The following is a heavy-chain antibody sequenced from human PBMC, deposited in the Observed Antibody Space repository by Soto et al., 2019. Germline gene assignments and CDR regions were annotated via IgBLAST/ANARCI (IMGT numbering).Heavy chain of an antibody. CDR3: ARDYGDYGVSPPNWYFDL. D-gene: IGHD4-17*01. CDR2: ISAYNGNT. CDR1: GYTFTSYG. Sequence: QVQLVQSGAEVKKPGASVKVSCKASGYTFTSYGISWVRQAPGQGLEWMGWISAYNGNTNYAQKLQGRVTMTTDTSTSATYMELRSLRSDDTAVYYCARDYGDYGVSPPNWYFDLWGRGTLVTVSS. J-gene: IGHJ2*01. V-gene: IGHV1-18*01.